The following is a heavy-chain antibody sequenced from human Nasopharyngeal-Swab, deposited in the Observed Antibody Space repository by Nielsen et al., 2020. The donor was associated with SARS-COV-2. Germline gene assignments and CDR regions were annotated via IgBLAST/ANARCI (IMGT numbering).Heavy chain of an antibody. CDR2: IYYSGNT. CDR1: GGSISSYY. D-gene: IGHD3-22*01. Sequence: SETLSLTCTVSGGSISSYYWSWIRQPPGKGLEWIGFIYYSGNTNYNPSLKSRVTISVDTSKNQFSLKLSSVTAADTAVYYCARGADSSGYSMYYFDYWGRGTLVTVSS. CDR3: ARGADSSGYSMYYFDY. J-gene: IGHJ4*02. V-gene: IGHV4-59*01.